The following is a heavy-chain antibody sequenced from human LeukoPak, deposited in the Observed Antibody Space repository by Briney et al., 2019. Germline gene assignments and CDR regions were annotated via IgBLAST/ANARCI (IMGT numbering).Heavy chain of an antibody. CDR2: IYSGGNT. J-gene: IGHJ3*02. D-gene: IGHD3-22*01. Sequence: PGGSLRLSCTVSGFTVSSNSMSWVRQAPGKGLEWVSFIYSGGNTHYSDSVKGRFTISRDNAKNSLYLQMNSLRAEDTAVYYCARHSSSGYYSIWGQGTMVTVSS. CDR3: ARHSSSGYYSI. V-gene: IGHV3-66*04. CDR1: GFTVSSNS.